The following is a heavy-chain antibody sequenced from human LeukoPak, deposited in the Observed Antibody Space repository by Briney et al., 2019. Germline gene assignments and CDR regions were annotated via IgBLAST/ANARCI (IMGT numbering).Heavy chain of an antibody. D-gene: IGHD6-19*01. Sequence: GGSLRLSCVASGVTLSNYAMSWARQAPGKGLEWVAVISYDGSNKYYADSVKGRFTISRDNSKNTLYLQMNSLRAEDTAVYYCARDIDSSGWYNLDYWGQGTLVTVSS. CDR1: GVTLSNYA. J-gene: IGHJ4*02. CDR3: ARDIDSSGWYNLDY. CDR2: ISYDGSNK. V-gene: IGHV3-30-3*01.